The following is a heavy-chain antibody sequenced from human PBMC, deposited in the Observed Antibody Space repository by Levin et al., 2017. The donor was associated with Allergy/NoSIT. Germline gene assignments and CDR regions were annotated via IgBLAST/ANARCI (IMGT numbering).Heavy chain of an antibody. V-gene: IGHV4-34*01. J-gene: IGHJ5*02. CDR2: INHSGST. CDR1: GGSFSGYY. Sequence: SQTLSLTCAVYGGSFSGYYWSWIRQPPGKGLEWIGEINHSGSTNYNPSLKSRVTISVDTSKNQFSLKLSSVTAADTAVYYCARGGWFDPWGQGTLVTVSS. CDR3: ARGGWFDP.